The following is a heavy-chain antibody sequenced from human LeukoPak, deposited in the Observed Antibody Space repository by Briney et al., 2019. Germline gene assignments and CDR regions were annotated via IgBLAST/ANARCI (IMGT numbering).Heavy chain of an antibody. CDR3: ARGRGSGSYYYN. D-gene: IGHD3-10*01. V-gene: IGHV1-2*02. J-gene: IGHJ4*02. Sequence: GASVKVSCKASGYTFTSYGISWVRQAPGQGLEWMGWINPNSGGTNYAQKFQGRVTMTRDTSISTAYMELSRLRSDDTAVYYCARGRGSGSYYYNWGQGTLVTVSS. CDR2: INPNSGGT. CDR1: GYTFTSYG.